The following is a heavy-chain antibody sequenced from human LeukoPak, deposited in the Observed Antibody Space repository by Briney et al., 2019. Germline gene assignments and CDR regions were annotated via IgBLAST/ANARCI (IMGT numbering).Heavy chain of an antibody. V-gene: IGHV3-48*03. D-gene: IGHD6-19*01. Sequence: PGGSLRLSCAASGFTFSRYEMNWVRQARAKGLEWVSDISSSGSTISYAHSVKGRFSISRYNAKNSLYLQLSSLRAEDTAVYYCAREVSSGWSNDDAFDIWGQGTMVTVSS. J-gene: IGHJ3*02. CDR2: ISSSGSTI. CDR1: GFTFSRYE. CDR3: AREVSSGWSNDDAFDI.